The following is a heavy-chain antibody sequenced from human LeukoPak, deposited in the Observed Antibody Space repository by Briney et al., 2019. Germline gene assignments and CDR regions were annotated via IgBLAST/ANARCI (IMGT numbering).Heavy chain of an antibody. CDR2: INPNSGGT. CDR3: ASAFGRESSGWFRYYYMDV. V-gene: IGHV1-2*02. Sequence: GASVKVSCKASGYTFTGYYMHWVRQAPGQGLEWMGWINPNSGGTNYAQKFQGRVTMTRDTSISTAYMELSGLRSDDTAVYYCASAFGRESSGWFRYYYMDVWGKGTTVTVSS. J-gene: IGHJ6*03. D-gene: IGHD6-19*01. CDR1: GYTFTGYY.